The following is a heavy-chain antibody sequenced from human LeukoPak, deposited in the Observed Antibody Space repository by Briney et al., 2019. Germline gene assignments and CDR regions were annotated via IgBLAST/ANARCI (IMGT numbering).Heavy chain of an antibody. Sequence: ASGTLSLTCAVSGGPISSSNWWSWVRQPPGKGLEWIGEIYHSGSTNYNPSLKSRVTISVDKSKNQFSLKLSSVTAADTAVYYCARDLEESVDCSGGSCYPVWGQGTLVTVSS. CDR2: IYHSGST. CDR3: ARDLEESVDCSGGSCYPV. CDR1: GGPISSSNW. V-gene: IGHV4-4*02. J-gene: IGHJ4*02. D-gene: IGHD2-15*01.